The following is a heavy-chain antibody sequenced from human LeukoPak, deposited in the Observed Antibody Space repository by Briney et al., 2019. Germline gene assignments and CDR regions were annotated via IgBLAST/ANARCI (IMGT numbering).Heavy chain of an antibody. V-gene: IGHV1-69*05. Sequence: SVKVSCKASGGTFSSYAISWVRQAPGQGLEWMGGIIPIFGTANYAQKLQGRVTMTTDTSTSTAYMELRSLRSDDTAVYYCARDRMEWELPFDAFDIWGQGTMVTVSS. CDR2: IIPIFGTA. D-gene: IGHD1-26*01. CDR1: GGTFSSYA. J-gene: IGHJ3*02. CDR3: ARDRMEWELPFDAFDI.